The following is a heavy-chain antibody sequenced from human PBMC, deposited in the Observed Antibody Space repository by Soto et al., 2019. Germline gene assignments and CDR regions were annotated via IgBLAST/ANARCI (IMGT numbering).Heavy chain of an antibody. D-gene: IGHD3-22*01. CDR3: ARVGYYDSSGYLDY. CDR1: GGSISSGGYY. J-gene: IGHJ4*02. Sequence: KASETLSLTCTVSGGSISSGGYYWSWIRQHPGKGLEWIGYIYYSGSTYYNPSLKSRVTISVDTSKNQFSLKLSSVTAADTAVYYCARVGYYDSSGYLDYWGQGTTVTVSS. CDR2: IYYSGST. V-gene: IGHV4-31*03.